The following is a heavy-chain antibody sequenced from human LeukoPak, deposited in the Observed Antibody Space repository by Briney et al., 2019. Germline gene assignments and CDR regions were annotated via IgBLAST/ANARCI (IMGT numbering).Heavy chain of an antibody. D-gene: IGHD3-22*01. CDR2: MNPNSGNT. CDR3: ARVALPGYYDSSGDEYYFDY. J-gene: IGHJ4*02. V-gene: IGHV1-8*03. Sequence: GASVKVSCKASGYTFTSYDINWVRQATGQGLEWMGWMNPNSGNTGYAQKFQGRVTITADKSTSTAYLELSSLRSEDTAVYYCARVALPGYYDSSGDEYYFDYWGQGTLVTVSS. CDR1: GYTFTSYD.